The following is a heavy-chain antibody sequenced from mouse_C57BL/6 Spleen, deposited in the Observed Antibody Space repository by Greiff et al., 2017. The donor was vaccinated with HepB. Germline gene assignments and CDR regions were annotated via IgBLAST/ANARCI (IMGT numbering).Heavy chain of an antibody. D-gene: IGHD2-13*01. J-gene: IGHJ1*03. V-gene: IGHV1-59*01. CDR3: ASPSIYYGDGGYFDV. CDR2: IDPSDSYT. CDR1: GYTFTSYW. Sequence: QVQLQQPGAELVRPGTSVKLSCKASGYTFTSYWMHWVKQRPGQGLEWIGVIDPSDSYTNYNQKFKGKATLTVDTSSSTAYMQLSSLTSEDSAVYYCASPSIYYGDGGYFDVWGTGTTVTVSS.